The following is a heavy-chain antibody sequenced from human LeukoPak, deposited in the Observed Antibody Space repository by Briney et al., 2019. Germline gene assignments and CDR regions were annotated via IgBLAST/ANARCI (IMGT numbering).Heavy chain of an antibody. Sequence: PGGSLRLSCAVSGFTFSSDWMHWVRQAPGKGLMWVSRINSDGTSTGYADSVKGRFPISRDNAKNRLYLQMNSLRAEDTDVYYCVTSGWSRGSYWGQGTLVTVSS. D-gene: IGHD6-19*01. V-gene: IGHV3-74*01. J-gene: IGHJ4*02. CDR1: GFTFSSDW. CDR3: VTSGWSRGSY. CDR2: INSDGTST.